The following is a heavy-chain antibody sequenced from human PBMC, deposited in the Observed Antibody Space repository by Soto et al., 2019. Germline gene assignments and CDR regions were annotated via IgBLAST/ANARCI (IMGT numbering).Heavy chain of an antibody. CDR1: GFPFSNFA. J-gene: IGHJ3*02. CDR3: VKEGPGFDAFDM. CDR2: ISGSGGST. Sequence: GGSLRLSCAASGFPFSNFAMSWVRQAPGKGLEWISDISGSGGSTYYPDSVKGRFTISRDNSRNTLYLQLNSLRAEDTAVYYCVKEGPGFDAFDMWGQGTVVTVSS. V-gene: IGHV3-23*01.